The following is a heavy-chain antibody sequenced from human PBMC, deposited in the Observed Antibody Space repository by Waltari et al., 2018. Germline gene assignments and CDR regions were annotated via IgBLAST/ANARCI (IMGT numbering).Heavy chain of an antibody. CDR2: IYHSGST. Sequence: QVQLQESGPGLVKPSETLSLTCAVSGYSISSGYYWGWIRQPPGKGLEWIGSIYHSGSTDYNPSLKSRVTISVDTSKNQFSLKLGSVTAADTAVYYCARLAVAKRPPYFDYWGQGTLVTVSS. J-gene: IGHJ4*02. V-gene: IGHV4-38-2*01. CDR3: ARLAVAKRPPYFDY. D-gene: IGHD6-19*01. CDR1: GYSISSGYY.